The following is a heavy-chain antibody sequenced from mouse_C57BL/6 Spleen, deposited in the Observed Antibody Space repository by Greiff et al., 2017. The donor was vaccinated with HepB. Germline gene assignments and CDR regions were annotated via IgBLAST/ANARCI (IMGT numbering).Heavy chain of an antibody. CDR2: IYPRSGNT. V-gene: IGHV1-81*01. CDR1: GYTFTSYG. CDR3: ARDYYKLWDY. J-gene: IGHJ4*01. D-gene: IGHD1-1*02. Sequence: QVQLQQSGAELARPGASVKLSCKASGYTFTSYGISWVKQRTGQGLEWIGEIYPRSGNTYYNEKFKGKATLTADKSSSTAYMGLRSLTSEDSAVYFCARDYYKLWDYWGQGTSVTVSS.